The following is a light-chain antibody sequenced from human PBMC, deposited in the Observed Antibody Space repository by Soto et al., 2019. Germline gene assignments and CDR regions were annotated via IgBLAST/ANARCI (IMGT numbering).Light chain of an antibody. J-gene: IGLJ3*02. Sequence: QSVLTQPASVSGSPGQSITISCSGTSSDVGGYNYVSWYQQSPGKAPKLLIYEVTNRPSGVSNRFSGSKSANTASLAISGLQAEDAAAYYCSSYTTSSIWLFGGGTKLTVL. V-gene: IGLV2-14*01. CDR2: EVT. CDR3: SSYTTSSIWL. CDR1: SSDVGGYNY.